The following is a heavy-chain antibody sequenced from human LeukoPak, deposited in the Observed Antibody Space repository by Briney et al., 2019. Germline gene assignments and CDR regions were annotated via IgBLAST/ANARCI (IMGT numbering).Heavy chain of an antibody. CDR3: ARAGLEWLANFGY. CDR2: IYYSGST. V-gene: IGHV4-31*03. J-gene: IGHJ4*02. CDR1: GGSISSGGYY. Sequence: PSETLSLTCTVSGGSISSGGYYWSWIRQHPGKGLEWIGYIYYSGSTYYNPSLKSRVTISVDTPKNQFSLKLSSVTAADTAVYYCARAGLEWLANFGYWGQGTLVTVSS. D-gene: IGHD3-3*01.